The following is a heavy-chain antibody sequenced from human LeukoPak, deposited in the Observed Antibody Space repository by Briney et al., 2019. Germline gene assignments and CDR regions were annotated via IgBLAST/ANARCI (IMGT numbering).Heavy chain of an antibody. J-gene: IGHJ6*04. V-gene: IGHV3-30*18. CDR1: GFTFSSYG. D-gene: IGHD3-10*01. CDR2: ISYDGSNK. Sequence: GGSLRLSCAASGFTFSSYGMHWVRQAPGKGLEWVAVISYDGSNKYYADSVKGRFTISRDNSKNTLYLQMNSLRAEDTAVYYCAKEGITMVRGVPYYYGMDVWGKGTTVTVSS. CDR3: AKEGITMVRGVPYYYGMDV.